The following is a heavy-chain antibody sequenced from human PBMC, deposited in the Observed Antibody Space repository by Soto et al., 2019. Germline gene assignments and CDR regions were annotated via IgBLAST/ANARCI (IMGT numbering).Heavy chain of an antibody. D-gene: IGHD3-10*01. V-gene: IGHV3-53*01. CDR3: ARSMMVRGVLFDL. CDR2: IYSGGSR. CDR1: GFSVSGNY. J-gene: IGHJ4*02. Sequence: EVHLVESGGGLIQPGGSLRLSCEISGFSVSGNYMSWVRQAPGKGLDWVSVIYSGGSRYYADSVRGRFTISRDESQNTLYLQMNNLRAEHTAVYYCARSMMVRGVLFDLWGRGSLVSVSS.